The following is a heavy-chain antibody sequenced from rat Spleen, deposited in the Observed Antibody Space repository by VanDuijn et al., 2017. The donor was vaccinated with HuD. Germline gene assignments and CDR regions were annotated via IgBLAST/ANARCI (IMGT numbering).Heavy chain of an antibody. D-gene: IGHD1-4*01. CDR3: TRPYPGITPHWFAY. CDR1: GFALSDHF. Sequence: EVRLVESGGDLVQPGRSLTLSCAASGFALSDHFMAWVRQAPTKGLAWVATINYDGGTPYYRDSVKGRFTISRDNAQNTLYLQMDSLRSEDTATYYCTRPYPGITPHWFAYWGQGTLVTVSS. V-gene: IGHV5-7*01. CDR2: INYDGGTP. J-gene: IGHJ3*01.